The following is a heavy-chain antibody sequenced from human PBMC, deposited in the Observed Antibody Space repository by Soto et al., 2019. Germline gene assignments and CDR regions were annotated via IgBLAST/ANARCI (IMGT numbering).Heavy chain of an antibody. V-gene: IGHV2-5*02. CDR2: IYWDDDK. D-gene: IGHD6-19*01. CDR3: AHRQAQGIGLAGTFDS. Sequence: QITLKESGPTLVKPTQTLTLTCTFSGFSFSTTGVGVGWIRQPPGKALEWLALIYWDDDKRYSLSLKSRLTINTDTSNNQVVITMTNMDTVDTATYYCAHRQAQGIGLAGTFDSWGQGTMVTVSS. J-gene: IGHJ4*02. CDR1: GFSFSTTGVG.